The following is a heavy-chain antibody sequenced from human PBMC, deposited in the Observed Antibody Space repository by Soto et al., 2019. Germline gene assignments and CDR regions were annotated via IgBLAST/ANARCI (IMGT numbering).Heavy chain of an antibody. Sequence: SETLSVTCTVSGGSLSSYYWSWIRQPPGKGLEWIGYIYYSGSTNYNPSLKSRVTISVDTSKNQFSLKLSSVTAADTAVYYCARDWTSGNYYNWFGPWGQGTLVTVSS. CDR1: GGSLSSYY. D-gene: IGHD1-26*01. J-gene: IGHJ5*02. CDR2: IYYSGST. V-gene: IGHV4-59*01. CDR3: ARDWTSGNYYNWFGP.